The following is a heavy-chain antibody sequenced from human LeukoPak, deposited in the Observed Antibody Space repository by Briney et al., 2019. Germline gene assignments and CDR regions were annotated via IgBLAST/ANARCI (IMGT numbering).Heavy chain of an antibody. CDR2: IYYSGST. Sequence: SETLSLTCTVSGGSISSHYWSWIRQPPGKGLEWIGYIYYSGSTNYNPSLKSRVTISVDTSKNQFSLKLSSVTAADTAVYYCARGNSSGWLPYFDYWGQGTLVTVSS. CDR1: GGSISSHY. D-gene: IGHD6-19*01. J-gene: IGHJ4*02. CDR3: ARGNSSGWLPYFDY. V-gene: IGHV4-59*11.